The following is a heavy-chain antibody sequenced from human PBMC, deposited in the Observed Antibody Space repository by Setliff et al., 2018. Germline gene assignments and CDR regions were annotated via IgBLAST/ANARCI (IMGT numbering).Heavy chain of an antibody. CDR2: IYYSGST. CDR1: GGSISSSSYY. Sequence: SETLSLTCTVSGGSISSSSYYWGWIRQPPGKGLEWIGSIYYSGSTYYNPSLKSRVTISVDTSKNQFSLKLSPVTAADTAVYYCARTLYDYDILTGPGYYFDYWGQGTLVTVSS. CDR3: ARTLYDYDILTGPGYYFDY. J-gene: IGHJ4*02. D-gene: IGHD3-9*01. V-gene: IGHV4-39*07.